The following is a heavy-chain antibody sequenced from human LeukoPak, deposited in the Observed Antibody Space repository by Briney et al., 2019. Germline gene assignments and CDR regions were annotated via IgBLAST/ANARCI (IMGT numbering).Heavy chain of an antibody. CDR1: GGTFSSYA. CDR2: IIPIFGTA. J-gene: IGHJ4*02. D-gene: IGHD6-13*01. CDR3: ARDGNSAAAGPFDY. V-gene: IGHV1-69*13. Sequence: SVKVSCKASGGTFSSYAISWVRQAPGQGLEWMGGIIPIFGTANYAQKFQGRVTITADESTSTAYMELSSLRSEDTAVYYCARDGNSAAAGPFDYWGQGTLVTVSS.